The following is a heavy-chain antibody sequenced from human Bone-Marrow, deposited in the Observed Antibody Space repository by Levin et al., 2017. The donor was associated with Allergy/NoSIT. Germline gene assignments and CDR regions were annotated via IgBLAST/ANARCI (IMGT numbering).Heavy chain of an antibody. J-gene: IGHJ4*02. D-gene: IGHD3-10*01. V-gene: IGHV3-23*01. CDR2: ISATGGNT. CDR1: GFTFSNFA. CDR3: AKAARSGSFDA. Sequence: GGSLRLSCAASGFTFSNFAVTWVRQAPGKGLEWVSTISATGGNTFYGDSVKGRFSISRDNSNNTLYLQMKSLRAEDTAVYFCAKAARSGSFDAWGQGTLVTVSS.